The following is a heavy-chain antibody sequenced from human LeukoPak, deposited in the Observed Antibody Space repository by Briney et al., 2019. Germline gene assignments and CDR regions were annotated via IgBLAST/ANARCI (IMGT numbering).Heavy chain of an antibody. CDR2: IKQDESEN. CDR3: AREPTYSYGSGSLDY. V-gene: IGHV3-7*01. Sequence: GGSLTLSCAVSGFTISSYWMSWVRQAPGKGQERVSNIKQDESENSFVDSVNGRFTISRDNAKNSLYLQMNSLIPEDTAAYYRAREPTYSYGSGSLDYWGQGSMVTVAS. J-gene: IGHJ4*02. CDR1: GFTISSYW. D-gene: IGHD3-10*01.